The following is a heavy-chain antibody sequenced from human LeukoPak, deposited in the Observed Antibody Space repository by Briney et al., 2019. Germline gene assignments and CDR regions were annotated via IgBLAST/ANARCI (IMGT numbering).Heavy chain of an antibody. CDR2: IIPIFGTA. V-gene: IGHV1-69*05. Sequence: SVKVSCKASGGTFSSYAISWVRQAPGQGLEWMGGIIPIFGTANYAQKFQDRVTITTDESTSTAYMELSSLRSEDTAVYYCARALGYCSGGSCYSSWFDPWGQGTLVTVSS. CDR1: GGTFSSYA. D-gene: IGHD2-15*01. J-gene: IGHJ5*02. CDR3: ARALGYCSGGSCYSSWFDP.